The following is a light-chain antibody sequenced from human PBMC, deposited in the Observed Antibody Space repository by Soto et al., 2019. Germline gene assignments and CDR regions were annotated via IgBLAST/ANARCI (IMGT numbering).Light chain of an antibody. V-gene: IGKV1-5*03. CDR3: LQFNTFPWT. CDR2: KAS. J-gene: IGKJ1*01. CDR1: QSITGW. Sequence: DIQMAQSPSSLSASVGDRVTITCRASQSITGWLAWFQQKPGKAPKLLISKASSLESGVPSRFSGSGSGTEFTLTISSLQPDDFATYYCLQFNTFPWTFGQGTKVDIK.